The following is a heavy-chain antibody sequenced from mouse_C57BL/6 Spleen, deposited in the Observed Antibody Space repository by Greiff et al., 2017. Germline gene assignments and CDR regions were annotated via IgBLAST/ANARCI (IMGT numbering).Heavy chain of an antibody. J-gene: IGHJ4*01. D-gene: IGHD1-1*01. V-gene: IGHV1-26*01. CDR1: GYTFTDYY. Sequence: VQLQQSGPELVKPGASVKISCKASGYTFTDYYMNWVKQSHGKSLEWIGDINPNNGGTSYNQKFKGKATLTVDKSSSTAYMELRILTSEDSAVCYCARDYGSSYVTYAMDYWGQGTSVTVSS. CDR2: INPNNGGT. CDR3: ARDYGSSYVTYAMDY.